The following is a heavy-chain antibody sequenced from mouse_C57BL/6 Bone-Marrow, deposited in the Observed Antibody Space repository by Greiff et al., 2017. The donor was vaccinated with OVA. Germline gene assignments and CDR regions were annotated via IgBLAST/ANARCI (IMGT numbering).Heavy chain of an antibody. J-gene: IGHJ3*01. CDR1: GYTFTTYP. Sequence: VQLVESGAELVKPGASVKMSCKASGYTFTTYPIEWMKQNHGKSLEWIGNFHPYNDDTKYNEKFKGQATLTVETSSSTVYMELSRITSADAAVYYYARRRVYPPWFAYWGQGTLVTVSA. V-gene: IGHV1-47*01. CDR3: ARRRVYPPWFAY. CDR2: FHPYNDDT.